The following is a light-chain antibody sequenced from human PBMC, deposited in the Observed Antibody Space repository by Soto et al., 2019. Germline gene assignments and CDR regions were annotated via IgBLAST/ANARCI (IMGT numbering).Light chain of an antibody. CDR3: LQDYGDSWT. CDR2: AAS. Sequence: TQMTQSPLSLSASVGEKIIITCRASRDVGSDVSWYQQKPGQAPKLVIYAASNLYTGVPSRFSGKRSGTEFTLTISSLQPEDFASYYCLQDYGDSWTFGQGTKVEIE. J-gene: IGKJ1*01. CDR1: RDVGSD. V-gene: IGKV1-6*01.